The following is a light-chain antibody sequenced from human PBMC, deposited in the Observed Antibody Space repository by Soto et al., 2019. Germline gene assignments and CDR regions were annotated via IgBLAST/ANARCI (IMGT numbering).Light chain of an antibody. CDR1: TSNLGAGYD. CDR2: GNN. V-gene: IGLV1-40*01. J-gene: IGLJ1*01. Sequence: QSVLTQPPSVSGAPGQRVTISCTGSTSNLGAGYDVQWYQQLPGTAPKLLIYGNNNRPSGVPDRFSGSKSGTSASLAIAGIQAEDEADYYCQSYDRSLRGYVFGTGTKVTVL. CDR3: QSYDRSLRGYV.